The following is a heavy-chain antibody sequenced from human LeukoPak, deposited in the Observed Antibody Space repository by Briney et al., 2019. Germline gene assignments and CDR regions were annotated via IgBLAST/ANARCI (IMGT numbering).Heavy chain of an antibody. Sequence: GGSLRLSCAASGFTFSSYGMSWVRQAPGKGLEWVSAISGSGGSTYYADSVKGRFTISRDNSKNTLYLQMNSLRAEDTAVYYYARVPSSGQWLAFDCWGQGTLVTVSS. CDR3: ARVPSSGQWLAFDC. V-gene: IGHV3-23*01. CDR1: GFTFSSYG. D-gene: IGHD6-19*01. J-gene: IGHJ4*02. CDR2: ISGSGGST.